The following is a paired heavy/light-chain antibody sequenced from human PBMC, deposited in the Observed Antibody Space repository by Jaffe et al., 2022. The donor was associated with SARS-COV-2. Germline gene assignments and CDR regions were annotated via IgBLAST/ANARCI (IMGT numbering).Light chain of an antibody. CDR2: DAS. CDR1: QSVSSN. V-gene: IGKV3-15*01. J-gene: IGKJ2*01. Sequence: EIVMTQSPATLSVSPGERATLSCRASQSVSSNLAWYQQKRGQAPRLLIYDASTRATGIPARFSGSGSGTEFTLTISSLQSEDFAVYYCQQYNNWPYTFGQGTKLEIK. CDR3: QQYNNWPYT.
Heavy chain of an antibody. V-gene: IGHV1-69*01. CDR1: GGTFSNYA. CDR2: IIPKFNTA. J-gene: IGHJ6*03. CDR3: AGGPGGWFGELGHYYYMDV. D-gene: IGHD3-10*01. Sequence: QVQLVQSGAEVKKPGSSVKVSCKASGGTFSNYAISWVRQAPGQGLEWMGGIIPKFNTADSAQKFQGRVTTTADESTSTAYMELSSLRSEDTAVYYCAGGPGGWFGELGHYYYMDVWGKGTTVTVSS.